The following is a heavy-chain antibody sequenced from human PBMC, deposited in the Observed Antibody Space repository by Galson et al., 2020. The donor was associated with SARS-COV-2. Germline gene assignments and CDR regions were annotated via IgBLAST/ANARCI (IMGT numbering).Heavy chain of an antibody. CDR3: ARAGWYYYDSSGYYNDAFDI. CDR1: GFTFSSYW. J-gene: IGHJ3*02. V-gene: IGHV3-7*03. Sequence: GGSLRLSCAASGFTFSSYWMSWVRQAPGKGLEWVANIKQDGSEKYYVDSVKGRFTISRDNAKNSLYLQMNSLRAEDTAVYYCARAGWYYYDSSGYYNDAFDIWGQGTMVTVSS. D-gene: IGHD3-22*01. CDR2: IKQDGSEK.